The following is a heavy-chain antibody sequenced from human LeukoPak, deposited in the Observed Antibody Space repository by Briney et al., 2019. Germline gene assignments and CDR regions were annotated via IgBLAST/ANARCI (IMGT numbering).Heavy chain of an antibody. CDR3: ARVVGYYYMDV. Sequence: PGGSLRLSCAASGFTFSSYWMHWVRQAPGKGLVWVSRINSDGSSTSYADSVKGRFTISRDNAKNTLYLQMNSLRAEDTAVYYCARVVGYYYMDVWGKGTTVTVSS. V-gene: IGHV3-74*01. CDR1: GFTFSSYW. D-gene: IGHD1-26*01. J-gene: IGHJ6*03. CDR2: INSDGSST.